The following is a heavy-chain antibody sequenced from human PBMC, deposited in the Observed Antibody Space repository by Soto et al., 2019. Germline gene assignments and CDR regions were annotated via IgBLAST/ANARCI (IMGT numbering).Heavy chain of an antibody. V-gene: IGHV3-48*03. Sequence: GGSLIRTGTASGFDFGCSEMNWFRQAPGKGLEWVAYITGSGGAMFHADSVKGRFSISRDNAKDSLFLEMNNLTADDAGVYYCAKVAPFILGSPFWGQGTLVTVSS. J-gene: IGHJ4*02. CDR1: GFDFGCSE. CDR3: AKVAPFILGSPF. CDR2: ITGSGGAM. D-gene: IGHD2-21*01.